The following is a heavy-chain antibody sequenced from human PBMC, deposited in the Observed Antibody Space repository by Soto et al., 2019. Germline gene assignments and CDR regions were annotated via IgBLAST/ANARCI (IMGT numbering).Heavy chain of an antibody. CDR3: AKAHDFSKSLYDSSGYSRLLDY. CDR2: ISYDGSNK. D-gene: IGHD3-22*01. CDR1: GFTFSSYG. V-gene: IGHV3-30*18. J-gene: IGHJ4*02. Sequence: QVQLVESGGGVVQPGRSLRLSCAASGFTFSSYGMHWVRQAPGKGLEWVAVISYDGSNKYYADSVKGRFTISRDNSKNTLYLQMNSLRAEDTAVYYCAKAHDFSKSLYDSSGYSRLLDYWGQGTLVTVSS.